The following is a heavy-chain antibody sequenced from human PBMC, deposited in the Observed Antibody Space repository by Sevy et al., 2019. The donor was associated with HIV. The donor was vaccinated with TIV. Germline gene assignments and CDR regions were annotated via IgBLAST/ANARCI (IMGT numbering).Heavy chain of an antibody. Sequence: SETLSLTCTVSGGSISSYYWSWIRQPPGKGLEWIGYIYYSGSTNYNPSLKSRVTISVDTSKNRFSLKLSSVTTADTAVYYCARGGDGGYSFGFDAFDIWGQGTMVTVSS. V-gene: IGHV4-59*01. CDR1: GGSISSYY. CDR2: IYYSGST. D-gene: IGHD5-18*01. J-gene: IGHJ3*02. CDR3: ARGGDGGYSFGFDAFDI.